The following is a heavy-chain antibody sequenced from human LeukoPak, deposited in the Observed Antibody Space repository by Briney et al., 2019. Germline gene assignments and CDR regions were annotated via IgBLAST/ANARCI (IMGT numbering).Heavy chain of an antibody. CDR2: ISYDGSNK. J-gene: IGHJ4*02. CDR3: ARRWWVY. V-gene: IGHV3-30*04. D-gene: IGHD2-15*01. CDR1: GFTFSSYA. Sequence: GGSLRLSCAASGFTFSSYAMHWVRQAPGKGLEWVAVISYDGSNKYYADPVKGRFTISRDNSKNTLYLQMNSLRAEDTAVYYCARRWWVYWGQGTLVTVSS.